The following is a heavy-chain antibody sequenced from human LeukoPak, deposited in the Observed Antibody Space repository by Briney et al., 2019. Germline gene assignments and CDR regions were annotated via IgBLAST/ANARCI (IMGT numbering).Heavy chain of an antibody. CDR1: GYTFTSYG. J-gene: IGHJ5*02. V-gene: IGHV1-18*01. Sequence: ASVKVSSEASGYTFTSYGISWVRQAPGQGLEWMGWISAYNGNTNYAQKLQGRVTMTTDTSTSTAYMELRSLRSDDTAVYYCAKYGSGSYYQNWFDPWGQGTLVTVSS. CDR3: AKYGSGSYYQNWFDP. D-gene: IGHD3-10*01. CDR2: ISAYNGNT.